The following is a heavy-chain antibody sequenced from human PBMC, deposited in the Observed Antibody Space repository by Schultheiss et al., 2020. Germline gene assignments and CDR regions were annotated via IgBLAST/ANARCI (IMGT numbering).Heavy chain of an antibody. J-gene: IGHJ3*02. V-gene: IGHV4-39*01. D-gene: IGHD6-19*01. CDR2: IYYSGST. CDR1: GGSISSYY. CDR3: ARIGGSGWAVNAFDI. Sequence: SATLSLTCTVSGGSISSYYWSWIRQPPGKGLEWIGSIYYSGSTYYNPSLKSRVTISVDTSKNQFSLKLSSVTAADTAVYYCARIGGSGWAVNAFDIWGQGTMVTVSS.